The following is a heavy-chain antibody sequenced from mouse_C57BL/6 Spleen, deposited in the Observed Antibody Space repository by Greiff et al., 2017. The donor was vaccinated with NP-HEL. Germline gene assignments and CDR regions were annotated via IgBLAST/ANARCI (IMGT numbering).Heavy chain of an antibody. V-gene: IGHV1-80*01. CDR3: ARVYDGYSGAMDY. Sequence: QVQLQQSGAELVKPGASVKISCKASGYAFSSYWMNWVKQRPGKGLEWIGQIYPGDGDTNYNGKFKGKATLTADISSSTAYMQLSSLTSEDSAVYFCARVYDGYSGAMDYWGQGTSVTVSS. J-gene: IGHJ4*01. D-gene: IGHD2-3*01. CDR2: IYPGDGDT. CDR1: GYAFSSYW.